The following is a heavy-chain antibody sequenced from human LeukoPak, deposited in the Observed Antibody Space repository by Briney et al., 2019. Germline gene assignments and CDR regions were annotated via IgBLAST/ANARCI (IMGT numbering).Heavy chain of an antibody. CDR2: INPNSGGT. V-gene: IGHV1-2*04. CDR3: ARGVAAAGTIDY. D-gene: IGHD6-13*01. CDR1: GYTFTGYY. Sequence: GGSLRLSCAASGYTFTGYYMHWVRQAPGQGLEWMGWINPNSGGTNYAQKFQGWVTMTRDTSINTAYMELSRLRSDDTAVYYCARGVAAAGTIDYWGQGTLVTVSS. J-gene: IGHJ4*02.